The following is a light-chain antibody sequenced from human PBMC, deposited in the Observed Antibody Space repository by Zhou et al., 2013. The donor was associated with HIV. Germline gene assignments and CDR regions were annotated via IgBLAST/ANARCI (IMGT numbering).Light chain of an antibody. Sequence: QSALTQPASVSGSPGQSITISCTGASSDVDGYNYVSWYQQHPGKAPKLMIYGVSIRPSGVSNRFSGSKSGNTASLTISGLQAEDEADYYCSSYTSINKVFGTGTKVTV. V-gene: IGLV2-14*03. CDR3: SSYTSINKV. J-gene: IGLJ1*01. CDR2: GVS. CDR1: SSDVDGYNY.